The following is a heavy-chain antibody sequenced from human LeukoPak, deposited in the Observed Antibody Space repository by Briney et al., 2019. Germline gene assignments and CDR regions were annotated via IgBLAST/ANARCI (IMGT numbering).Heavy chain of an antibody. V-gene: IGHV3-7*01. CDR2: IHQDGVDK. D-gene: IGHD2/OR15-2a*01. Sequence: GGSLRLSCAASEFRFGSYAMSWVRQAPRKGPEWVANIHQDGVDKDYVDSVAGRFTISRDNAKNSVYLEMNNLRVEDTAVYYCARNSTGWQANAYDVWGQGTMVTVSS. J-gene: IGHJ3*01. CDR1: EFRFGSYA. CDR3: ARNSTGWQANAYDV.